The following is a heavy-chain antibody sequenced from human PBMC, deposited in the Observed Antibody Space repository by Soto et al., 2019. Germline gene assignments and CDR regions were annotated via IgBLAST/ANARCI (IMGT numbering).Heavy chain of an antibody. D-gene: IGHD2-15*01. CDR2: IYSGGRT. V-gene: IGHV3-66*01. Sequence: EVQLVESGGGLVQPGGSLRLSCAASGFTVSSNYMSWVRQDPGKGLEWVSVIYSGGRTYYADSVKGRFTISRDNSKNTLYIQMNSLIAEDTAVYYCARAKVGYCSGGSCLYYYYYYYMDVWGKGTTVTVSS. CDR1: GFTVSSNY. CDR3: ARAKVGYCSGGSCLYYYYYYYMDV. J-gene: IGHJ6*03.